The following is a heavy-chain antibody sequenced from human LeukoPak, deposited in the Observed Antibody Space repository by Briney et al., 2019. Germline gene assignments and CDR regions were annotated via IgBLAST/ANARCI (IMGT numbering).Heavy chain of an antibody. D-gene: IGHD1-1*01. V-gene: IGHV4-59*03. J-gene: IGHJ3*02. Sequence: SETLSLTCTVSGASIKDYWWTWIRQAPGKGLEWIGFVYYTGTTKSNASLKGRATMSVDTSKNQFSLKLTSVTAADTALYFCVTTTTTSGFDIWGPGTVVTVSS. CDR3: VTTTTTSGFDI. CDR2: VYYTGTT. CDR1: GASIKDYW.